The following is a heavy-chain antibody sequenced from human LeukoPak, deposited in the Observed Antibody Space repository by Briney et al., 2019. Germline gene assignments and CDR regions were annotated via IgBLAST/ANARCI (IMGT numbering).Heavy chain of an antibody. Sequence: GGSLRLSCAASGFTFSSSAMSWVRQAPGKGLEWVSVISGSGGSTNYADSVKGRFIISRDNSRNTLFLQMNSLRAEDTAVYYCAKHHYSSSRDYFDYWGQGTLVTVSS. CDR2: ISGSGGST. CDR3: AKHHYSSSRDYFDY. V-gene: IGHV3-23*01. D-gene: IGHD6-13*01. J-gene: IGHJ4*02. CDR1: GFTFSSSA.